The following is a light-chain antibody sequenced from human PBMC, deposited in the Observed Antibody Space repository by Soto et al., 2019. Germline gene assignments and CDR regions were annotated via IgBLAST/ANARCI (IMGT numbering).Light chain of an antibody. CDR2: ATS. V-gene: IGKV3-20*01. CDR3: QQYGNSPPYS. Sequence: EIVLTQSPGSLSLSPGEGATLSCRASQSLSTTYLAWYQRKPGQAPRLVIYATSSRAAGIPDRFRGSGSGTEFTLTISSLEPEDVGVYFCQQYGNSPPYSFGQGTKLEIK. J-gene: IGKJ2*03. CDR1: QSLSTTY.